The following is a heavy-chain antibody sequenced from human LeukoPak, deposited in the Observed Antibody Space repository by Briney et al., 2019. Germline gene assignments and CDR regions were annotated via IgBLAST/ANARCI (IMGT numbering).Heavy chain of an antibody. J-gene: IGHJ5*02. CDR3: ARGLEGQYYDFWSGYYTGNWFDP. CDR1: GYTFTSYD. CDR2: MNPNSGNT. V-gene: IGHV1-8*01. D-gene: IGHD3-3*01. Sequence: ASMKVSCKASGYTFTSYDINWVRQATGQGLEWMGWMNPNSGNTGYAQKFQGRVTMTRNTSISTAYMELSSLRSEDTAVYYCARGLEGQYYDFWSGYYTGNWFDPWGQGTLVTVSS.